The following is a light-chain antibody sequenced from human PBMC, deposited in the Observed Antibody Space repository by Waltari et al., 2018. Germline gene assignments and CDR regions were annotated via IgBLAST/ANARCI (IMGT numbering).Light chain of an antibody. V-gene: IGLV3-21*04. CDR2: FEN. CDR1: NIGSQR. Sequence: LSQPPSVSVAPGPAAKITCERDNIGSQRVHWYQQKSGQAPILISYFENDRPPGTPERFAGSSSGNTATLTISRVEAEDEGDYYCQVWLSNSDHPVFGSGTRVSVL. J-gene: IGLJ1*01. CDR3: QVWLSNSDHPV.